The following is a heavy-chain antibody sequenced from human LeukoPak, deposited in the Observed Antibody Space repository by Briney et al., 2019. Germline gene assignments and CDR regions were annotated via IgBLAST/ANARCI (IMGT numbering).Heavy chain of an antibody. J-gene: IGHJ6*04. D-gene: IGHD6-13*01. V-gene: IGHV3-23*01. CDR2: ISSSGGST. CDR1: GFTFSSYS. CDR3: AKEPIVAVNGPV. Sequence: GGSLRLSCAASGFTFSSYSMNWVRQTPGKGLEWVSAISSSGGSTYYADSVKGRFTISRDNSKNTLFLQMSSLRAEDTAVYYCAKEPIVAVNGPVWGIGTTVTISS.